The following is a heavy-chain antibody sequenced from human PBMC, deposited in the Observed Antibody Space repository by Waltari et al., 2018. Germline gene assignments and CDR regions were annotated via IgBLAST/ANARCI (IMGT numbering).Heavy chain of an antibody. D-gene: IGHD4-4*01. CDR1: GYTFTSYA. J-gene: IGHJ4*02. CDR3: AIGATVTTPNLDY. Sequence: QVQLVQSGAEVKKPGASVKVSCKASGYTFTSYAMHWVRQAPGQRLEWMGWINAGNGNTKYSQKFQGRVTITRDTSASTAYMELSSLRSEDTAVYYCAIGATVTTPNLDYWGQGTLVTVSS. CDR2: INAGNGNT. V-gene: IGHV1-3*01.